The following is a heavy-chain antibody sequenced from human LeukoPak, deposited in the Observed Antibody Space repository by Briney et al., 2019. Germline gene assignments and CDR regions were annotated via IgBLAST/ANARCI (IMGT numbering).Heavy chain of an antibody. J-gene: IGHJ4*02. CDR1: GFTFSSYA. D-gene: IGHD2-8*01. V-gene: IGHV3-30-3*01. CDR3: ARDGCTNGVCYIFDY. CDR2: ISYDGSNK. Sequence: GGSLRLSCAASGFTFSSYAMHWVRQAPGKGLEWVAVISYDGSNKYYADSVKGRFTIPRDNSKNTLYLQMNSLRAEDTAVYYCARDGCTNGVCYIFDYWGQGTLVTVSP.